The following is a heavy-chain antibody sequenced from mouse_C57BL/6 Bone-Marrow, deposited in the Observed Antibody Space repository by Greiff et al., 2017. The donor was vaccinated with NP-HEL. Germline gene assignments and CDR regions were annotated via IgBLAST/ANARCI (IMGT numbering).Heavy chain of an antibody. J-gene: IGHJ1*03. CDR3: ARGVTTVVANWYFDV. Sequence: QVQLQQPGAELVKPGASVKLSCKASGYTFTSYWMHWVKQRPGRGLEWIGRIDPKSGGTKYNEKFKSKATLTVDKPSSTAYMQLSSLTSEDSAVYYCARGVTTVVANWYFDVWGTGTTVTVSS. CDR1: GYTFTSYW. V-gene: IGHV1-72*01. CDR2: IDPKSGGT. D-gene: IGHD1-1*01.